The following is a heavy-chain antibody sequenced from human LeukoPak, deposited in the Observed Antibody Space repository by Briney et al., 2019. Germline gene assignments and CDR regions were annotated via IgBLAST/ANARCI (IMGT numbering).Heavy chain of an antibody. Sequence: SETLSLTCAVYGGSFRGYFWGWVRQTPGKRLEWLGEITHNGGTNYMPSLSGRVSVFRDVSKNQFSLKLSSVTAEDTGVYYCARGNSGSHWGDHYFYMDVWGKGTTVIVSS. CDR2: ITHNGGT. V-gene: IGHV4-34*01. J-gene: IGHJ6*03. CDR1: GGSFRGYF. CDR3: ARGNSGSHWGDHYFYMDV. D-gene: IGHD1-26*01.